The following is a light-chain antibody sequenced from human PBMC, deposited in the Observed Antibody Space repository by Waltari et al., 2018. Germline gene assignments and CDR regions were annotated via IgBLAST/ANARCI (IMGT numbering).Light chain of an antibody. CDR1: RSTVGGYNR. V-gene: IGLV2-18*02. Sequence: SPLPRPPPLSGSPGRSAPIPCPGPRSTVGGYNRFSWSKRPPGTAPKLIIYEVSDRPSGVPDRFSGSKSDNTASLTISGLQAEDEADYYCSSYTSSSTLVFGGGTKLTVL. J-gene: IGLJ2*01. CDR3: SSYTSSSTLV. CDR2: EVS.